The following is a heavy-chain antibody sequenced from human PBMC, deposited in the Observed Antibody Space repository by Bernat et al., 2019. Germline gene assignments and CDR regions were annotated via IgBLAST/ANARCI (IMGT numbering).Heavy chain of an antibody. J-gene: IGHJ3*02. Sequence: QVQLVQSGAEVKKPGSSVKVSCKASGGTFSSYAISWVRQAPGQGLEWMGRIIPILGIANYAQKFQGRVTITADESTSTAYMELSSLRSEDTAVYYCARDYDFWSGYYKGAGAFDIWGQGTMVTVSS. CDR3: ARDYDFWSGYYKGAGAFDI. V-gene: IGHV1-69*04. CDR1: GGTFSSYA. D-gene: IGHD3-3*01. CDR2: IIPILGIA.